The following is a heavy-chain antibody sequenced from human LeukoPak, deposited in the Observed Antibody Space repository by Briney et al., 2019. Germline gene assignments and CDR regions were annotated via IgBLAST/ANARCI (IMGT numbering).Heavy chain of an antibody. CDR3: ARIRYSYGSPFDAFDI. CDR2: IYPGDSDT. Sequence: GESLKISCKGSGYSFTSYWIGWVRQMPGKGLEWMGIIYPGDSDTRYSPSFQGQVTISAVKSISTAYLQWSSLKASDTAMYYCARIRYSYGSPFDAFDIWGQGTMVTVSS. J-gene: IGHJ3*02. CDR1: GYSFTSYW. D-gene: IGHD5-18*01. V-gene: IGHV5-51*01.